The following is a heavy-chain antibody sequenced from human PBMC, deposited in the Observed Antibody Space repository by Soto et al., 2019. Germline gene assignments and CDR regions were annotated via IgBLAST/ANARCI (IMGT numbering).Heavy chain of an antibody. D-gene: IGHD2-21*02. J-gene: IGHJ3*02. Sequence: GGSLRLSCAASGFIFDDYGMTGVRQAPGKGLEWVSGIDWNGRSTGYADSVKGRFTISRDNAKSSLYLQMNSLRAEDTALYYCARVRTAISVDAFDIWGQGTMVTVSS. CDR1: GFIFDDYG. CDR3: ARVRTAISVDAFDI. V-gene: IGHV3-20*04. CDR2: IDWNGRST.